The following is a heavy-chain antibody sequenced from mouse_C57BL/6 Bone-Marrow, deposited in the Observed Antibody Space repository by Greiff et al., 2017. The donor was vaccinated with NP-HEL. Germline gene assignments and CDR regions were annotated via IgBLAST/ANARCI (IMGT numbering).Heavy chain of an antibody. J-gene: IGHJ3*01. D-gene: IGHD2-1*01. CDR2: IWSGGST. Sequence: VQRVESGPGLVQPSQSLSITCTVSGFSLTSYGVHWVRQSPGKGLEWLGVIWSGGSTDYNAAFISRLSISKDNSKSQVFFKMNSLQADDTAIYYCARNPGLYYATWFAYWGQGTLVTVSA. CDR1: GFSLTSYG. CDR3: ARNPGLYYATWFAY. V-gene: IGHV2-2*01.